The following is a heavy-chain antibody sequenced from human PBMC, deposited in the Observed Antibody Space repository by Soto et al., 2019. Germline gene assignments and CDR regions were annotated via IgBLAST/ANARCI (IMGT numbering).Heavy chain of an antibody. CDR2: ISWNSGTI. CDR1: GFTFDDYA. J-gene: IGHJ4*02. V-gene: IGHV3-9*01. CDR3: AKDPEYSSSSSLFDY. D-gene: IGHD6-6*01. Sequence: EVQLVESGGGLVQPGRSLRLSCVASGFTFDDYAMHWVRQAPGKGLEWVSGISWNSGTIGYADSVKGRFTHSRDNANNSLYLQKHSLRPEDTVLYYCAKDPEYSSSSSLFDYWGQGTLVTVSS.